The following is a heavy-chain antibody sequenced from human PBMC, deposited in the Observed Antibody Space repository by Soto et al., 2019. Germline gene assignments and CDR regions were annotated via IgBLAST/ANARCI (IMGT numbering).Heavy chain of an antibody. D-gene: IGHD6-13*01. V-gene: IGHV6-1*01. CDR1: GDSVSSNSAA. CDR3: ARGFVTAAGTRGAFDI. CDR2: TYYRSKWYN. J-gene: IGHJ3*02. Sequence: PSQTLSLTCVISGDSVSSNSAAWNWIRQSPSRGLEWLGRTYYRSKWYNDYAVSVKSRITINPDTSKNQFSLQLNSVTPEDTAVYYCARGFVTAAGTRGAFDIWGQGTMVTVSS.